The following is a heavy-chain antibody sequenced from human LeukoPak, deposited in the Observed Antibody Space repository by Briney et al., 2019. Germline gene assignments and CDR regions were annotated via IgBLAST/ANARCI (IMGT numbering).Heavy chain of an antibody. V-gene: IGHV3-30*02. J-gene: IGHJ4*02. CDR1: GFTFSSYG. CDR3: ASIDRYYDILSGFHGLDY. D-gene: IGHD3-9*01. Sequence: GGSLRLSCAASGFTFSSYGMHWVRQAPGKGLEWVAFIRYDGTNKYYADSVKGRFTISRDNSKNTLYLQMNSLRAEDTAVYYCASIDRYYDILSGFHGLDYWGQGTLVTVSS. CDR2: IRYDGTNK.